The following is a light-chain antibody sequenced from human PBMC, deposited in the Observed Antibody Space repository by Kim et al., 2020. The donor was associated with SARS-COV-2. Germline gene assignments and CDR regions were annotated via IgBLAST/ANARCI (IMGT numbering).Light chain of an antibody. CDR1: SLRSYY. Sequence: ALGQTVRSTCQGDSLRSYYAGWYQQKPGQAPVLVIYGKNNRPSGIPDRFSGSSSGNTASLTITGAQAEDEADYYCNSRDSSGNHWVFGGGTQLTVL. CDR3: NSRDSSGNHWV. V-gene: IGLV3-19*01. CDR2: GKN. J-gene: IGLJ3*02.